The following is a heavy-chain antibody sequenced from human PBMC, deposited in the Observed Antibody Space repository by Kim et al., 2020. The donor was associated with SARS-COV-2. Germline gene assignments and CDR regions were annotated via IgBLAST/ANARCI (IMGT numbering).Heavy chain of an antibody. D-gene: IGHD3-22*01. CDR2: INHSGST. V-gene: IGHV4-34*01. CDR3: ARGWYYDSSGYSTKGWFDP. Sequence: SETLSLTCAVYGGSFSGYYWSWIRQPPGKGLEWIGEINHSGSTNYNPSLKSRVTISVDTSKNQFFLKRSSVTAADTAVYYCARGWYYDSSGYSTKGWFDPWGQGTLVTVSS. J-gene: IGHJ5*02. CDR1: GGSFSGYY.